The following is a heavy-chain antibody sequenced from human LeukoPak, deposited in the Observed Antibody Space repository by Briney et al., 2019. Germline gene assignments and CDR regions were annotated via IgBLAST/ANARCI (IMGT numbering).Heavy chain of an antibody. J-gene: IGHJ4*02. D-gene: IGHD2-2*01. CDR1: GGTFSSYT. CDR2: IIPILGIA. V-gene: IGHV1-69*02. CDR3: ASTADAIVVVPAY. Sequence: SVKVSCTASGGTFSSYTISWVRQAPGQGLEWMGRIIPILGIANYAQKFQGRVTITADKSTSTAYMELSSLRSEDTAVYYCASTADAIVVVPAYWGQGTLVTVSS.